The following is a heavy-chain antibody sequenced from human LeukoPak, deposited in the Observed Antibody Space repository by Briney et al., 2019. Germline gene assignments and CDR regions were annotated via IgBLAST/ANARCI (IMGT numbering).Heavy chain of an antibody. CDR3: ARAYYDFWSGYYMYYYGMDV. V-gene: IGHV4-34*01. D-gene: IGHD3-3*01. J-gene: IGHJ6*02. CDR1: GFTFSSYA. Sequence: PGGSLRLSCAASGFTFSSYAMSWVRQAPGKGLEWIGEINHSGSTNYNPSLKSRVTISVDTSKNQFSLKLSSVTAADTAVYYCARAYYDFWSGYYMYYYGMDVWGQGTTVTVS. CDR2: INHSGST.